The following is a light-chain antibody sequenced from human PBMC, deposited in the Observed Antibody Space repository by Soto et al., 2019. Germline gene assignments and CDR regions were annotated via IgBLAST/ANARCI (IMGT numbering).Light chain of an antibody. CDR1: QSISSY. Sequence: DIRITQSRDSVCGCLVGRVTITCRASQSISSYLNWYQQKPGKAPKLLIYAASSLQSGVPSRVSGSGSGTDFTLTISSLQPEDFATYYCQQSYSTSWTFGQGAKVDI. CDR3: QQSYSTSWT. CDR2: AAS. V-gene: IGKV1-39*01. J-gene: IGKJ1*01.